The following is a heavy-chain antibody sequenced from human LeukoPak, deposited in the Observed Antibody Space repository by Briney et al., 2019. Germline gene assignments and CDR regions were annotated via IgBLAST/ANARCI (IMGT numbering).Heavy chain of an antibody. J-gene: IGHJ3*02. D-gene: IGHD2-8*02. CDR1: GGTFSSYA. CDR2: IIPILGIA. V-gene: IGHV1-69*04. Sequence: SVKVSCKASGGTFSSYAISWVRQAPAPGLEGMGRIIPILGIANYAQKFEGRVTITADKSTSTAYMELSSLRSEDTAVYYCARDQAAGGYCVTGAFDIWGQGTMVTVSS. CDR3: ARDQAAGGYCVTGAFDI.